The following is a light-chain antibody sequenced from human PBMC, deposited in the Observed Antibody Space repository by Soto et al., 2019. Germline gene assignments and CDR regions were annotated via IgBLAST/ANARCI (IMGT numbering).Light chain of an antibody. CDR2: DVS. CDR3: QQYNGYSRT. V-gene: IGKV1-5*01. J-gene: IGKJ1*01. Sequence: IQLTQSPSSLSASVGDRVTITCRASQSIGDSLAWYQQKPGKAPYLLIYDVSSLERGVPSRFSGSGSGTEFTLTISSMQPDDFATFYCQQYNGYSRTFGQGTKVDIK. CDR1: QSIGDS.